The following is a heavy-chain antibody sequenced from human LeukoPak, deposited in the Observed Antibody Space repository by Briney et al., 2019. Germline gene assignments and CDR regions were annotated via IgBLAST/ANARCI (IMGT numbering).Heavy chain of an antibody. J-gene: IGHJ4*02. CDR2: ISSSSSTI. CDR1: GFIFSDYS. CDR3: AKFDYGDY. Sequence: ESGGSLRLSCAASGFIFSDYSMNWVRQAPGKGLQWVSYISSSSSTIYYADSVRGRFTISRDNAKKSLYLQMSSLRAEDTAIYYCAKFDYGDYWGQGALVTVSS. V-gene: IGHV3-48*01.